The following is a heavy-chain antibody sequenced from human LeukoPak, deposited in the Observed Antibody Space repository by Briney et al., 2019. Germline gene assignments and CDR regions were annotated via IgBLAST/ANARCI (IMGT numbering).Heavy chain of an antibody. D-gene: IGHD1-26*01. Sequence: GGSLRLSCAASGLTVSSNYTSWVRQASGKGLAWVSVMYSDGSTYYADSVRGRFTISRDNSKNTLYLQMNSLRAEDTAVYYCARDGRVGSTRVNIWGQGTRVTVSS. CDR2: MYSDGST. CDR1: GLTVSSNY. CDR3: ARDGRVGSTRVNI. V-gene: IGHV3-66*02. J-gene: IGHJ3*02.